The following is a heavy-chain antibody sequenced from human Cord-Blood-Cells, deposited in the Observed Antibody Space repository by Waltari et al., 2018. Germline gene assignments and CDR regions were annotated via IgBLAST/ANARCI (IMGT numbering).Heavy chain of an antibody. CDR3: AICPEGLLLLYFQH. V-gene: IGHV1-24*01. CDR2: FDTEDGET. D-gene: IGHD3-3*01. Sequence: QVQLVQSGAEVKKSGASVKVSCKVSGYTLTELSMHWVRQAPGKGLEWMGGFDTEDGETSYAQKCKGRVTMTEDTSTDTAYMELSSLRSEDTAVYYCAICPEGLLLLYFQHWGQGTLVTVSS. CDR1: GYTLTELS. J-gene: IGHJ1*01.